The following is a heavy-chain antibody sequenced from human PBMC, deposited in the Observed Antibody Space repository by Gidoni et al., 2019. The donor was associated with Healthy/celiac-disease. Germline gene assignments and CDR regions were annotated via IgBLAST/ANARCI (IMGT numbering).Heavy chain of an antibody. V-gene: IGHV3-30-3*01. CDR3: ARVKEPIVVVVAATPWGGAAFDI. J-gene: IGHJ3*02. CDR1: GFTFSSYA. CDR2: ISYDGSNK. Sequence: QVQLVESGGGVVQPGRSLRLSCAASGFTFSSYAMHWVPQAPGKGLEWVAVISYDGSNKYYADSVKGRFTISRDNSKNTLYLQMNSLRAEDTAVYYCARVKEPIVVVVAATPWGGAAFDIWGQGTMVTVSS. D-gene: IGHD2-15*01.